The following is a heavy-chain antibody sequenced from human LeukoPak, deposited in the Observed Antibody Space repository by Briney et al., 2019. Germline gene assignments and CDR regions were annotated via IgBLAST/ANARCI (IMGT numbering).Heavy chain of an antibody. D-gene: IGHD2-15*01. CDR2: ISYIGST. CDR3: AREYCSGGSCFWFDP. J-gene: IGHJ5*02. V-gene: IGHV4-59*11. Sequence: SETLSLTCAVSDDSFSSHYWTWIRQPPGKGLEWIGYISYIGSTNYNPSLKSRVTISVDTSKNQFSLKLSSVTAADTAVYYCAREYCSGGSCFWFDPWGQGTLVTVSS. CDR1: DDSFSSHY.